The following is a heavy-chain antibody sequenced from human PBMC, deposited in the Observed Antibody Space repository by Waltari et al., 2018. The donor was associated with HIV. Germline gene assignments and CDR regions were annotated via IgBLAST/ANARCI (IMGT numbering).Heavy chain of an antibody. J-gene: IGHJ6*02. CDR2: IDKSGST. Sequence: QVQLQQWGAGLLKPSETLSLTCAVYGASFSGYYWTWIRQSPGKGLEWIGEIDKSGSTNYNPSLKSRVTMSVDTSKKQFSLRLTSATAADTAVYFCARMRAVAVAGDWGWDHYYYGLDVWGQGTTVTVS. V-gene: IGHV4-34*01. D-gene: IGHD6-19*01. CDR3: ARMRAVAVAGDWGWDHYYYGLDV. CDR1: GASFSGYY.